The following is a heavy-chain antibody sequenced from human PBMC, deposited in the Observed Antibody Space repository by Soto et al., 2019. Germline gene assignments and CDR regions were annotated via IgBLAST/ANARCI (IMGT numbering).Heavy chain of an antibody. CDR3: YRQGGYSGCDWHAWFDA. Sequence: PGESLKIPCKGSGYSFTSYWIRWVRQIPGKGLEWMGIIYPGDSDTRYSPSFQGQVTISADKSINTAYLQWSSLKPSDTAIYYCYRQGGYSGCDWHAWFDAWGQGTLVTVSS. D-gene: IGHD5-12*01. CDR1: GYSFTSYW. J-gene: IGHJ5*02. V-gene: IGHV5-51*01. CDR2: IYPGDSDT.